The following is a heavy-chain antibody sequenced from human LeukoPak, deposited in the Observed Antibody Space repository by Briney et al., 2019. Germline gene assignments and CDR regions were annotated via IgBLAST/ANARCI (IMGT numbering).Heavy chain of an antibody. V-gene: IGHV3-21*01. D-gene: IGHD3-22*01. CDR3: ARWLPYYYYMDV. CDR2: ISSSSSYI. J-gene: IGHJ6*03. Sequence: GGSLSLSCAASGFTFSSYSMNWVRQAPGKGLEWVSSISSSSSYIYYADSVKGRFTFSRAPAKNSLYLQMNSLRAEDTAVYYCARWLPYYYYMDVWGKGTTVTVSS. CDR1: GFTFSSYS.